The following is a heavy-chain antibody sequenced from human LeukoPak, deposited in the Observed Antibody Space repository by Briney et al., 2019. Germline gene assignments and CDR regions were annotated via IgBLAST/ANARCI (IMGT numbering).Heavy chain of an antibody. D-gene: IGHD1-26*01. J-gene: IGHJ4*02. CDR1: GGSSSNYY. CDR3: ARTQSGSYF. V-gene: IGHV4-59*08. CDR2: IHYSGIT. Sequence: SETLSLTCTVSGGSSSNYYWNWIRQPPGKGLEWIGYIHYSGITNYNPSLKSRVTMSVDTSKNQFSLKLSSVTAADTAVYYCARTQSGSYFWGQGTLVTVSS.